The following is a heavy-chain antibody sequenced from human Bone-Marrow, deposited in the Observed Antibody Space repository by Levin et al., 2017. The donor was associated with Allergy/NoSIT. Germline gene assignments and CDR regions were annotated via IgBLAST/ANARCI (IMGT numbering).Heavy chain of an antibody. D-gene: IGHD2-15*01. CDR2: ISYDGRQK. Sequence: GGSLRLSCTVSGFSFDSYGIHWVRQAPGKGPEWVADISYDGRQKNYGDSGKGRFTISRDNSKNMVFLQMSSLRIDDTAIYYCVKDWGPEAGVGGCSGRTCGIPPEEFYYGLDVWGQGTTVTVSS. CDR3: VKDWGPEAGVGGCSGRTCGIPPEEFYYGLDV. J-gene: IGHJ6*02. CDR1: GFSFDSYG. V-gene: IGHV3-30*18.